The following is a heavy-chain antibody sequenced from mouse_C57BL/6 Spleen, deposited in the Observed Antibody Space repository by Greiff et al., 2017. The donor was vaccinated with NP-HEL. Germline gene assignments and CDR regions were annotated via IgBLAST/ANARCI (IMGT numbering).Heavy chain of an antibody. V-gene: IGHV1-52*01. D-gene: IGHD4-1*01. CDR3: ARRRTGTSFDY. CDR2: IDPSVSET. CDR1: GYTFTSYW. J-gene: IGHJ2*01. Sequence: QVQLKQPGAELVRPGSSVKLSCKASGYTFTSYWMHWVKQRPIQGLEWIGNIDPSVSETHYNQKFKEKATLTVDKSSSTAYMQLSSMTSEDSAVYYCARRRTGTSFDYWGQGTTLTVSS.